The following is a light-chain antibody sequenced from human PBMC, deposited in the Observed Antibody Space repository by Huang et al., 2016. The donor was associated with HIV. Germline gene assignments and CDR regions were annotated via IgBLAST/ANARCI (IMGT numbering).Light chain of an antibody. V-gene: IGKV3-15*01. CDR3: QHYKSWPYT. CDR1: ESISRN. Sequence: EIVMTQSPATLSVSLGERVTLSCRASESISRNLAWYQQKPGQAPRLLIFGASTRATGVPARFSGSESETEFILTSSILQSEDFAVYYCQHYKSWPYTFGQGTKVEIK. CDR2: GAS. J-gene: IGKJ2*01.